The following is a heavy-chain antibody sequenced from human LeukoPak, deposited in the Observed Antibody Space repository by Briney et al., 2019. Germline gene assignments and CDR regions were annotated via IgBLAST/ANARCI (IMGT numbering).Heavy chain of an antibody. CDR3: ARSATMKNKEYFQH. CDR1: GGSISSYY. V-gene: IGHV4-59*08. D-gene: IGHD3-22*01. J-gene: IGHJ1*01. CDR2: IYYSGST. Sequence: SETLSLTCTVSGGSISSYYWSWIRQPPGKGLEWIGYIYYSGSTNYNPSLKSRVTISVDTSKNQFSLKLSSVTAADTAVYYCARSATMKNKEYFQHCGQGTLVTVSS.